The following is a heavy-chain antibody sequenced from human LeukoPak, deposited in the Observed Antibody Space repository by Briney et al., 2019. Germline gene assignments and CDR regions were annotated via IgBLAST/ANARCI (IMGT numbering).Heavy chain of an antibody. V-gene: IGHV1-18*01. D-gene: IGHD5-12*01. CDR1: GYTFRNYG. CDR3: ARDPTNTSGYYAYFDY. J-gene: IGHJ4*02. Sequence: GASVKVSCKASGYTFRNYGITWVRQAPGQGLEWMGWISAYNGDTHYAQNLQGRVTMTTDTTTTTAYMELRSRRSDDTAVYYCARDPTNTSGYYAYFDYWGQGTLVTVSP. CDR2: ISAYNGDT.